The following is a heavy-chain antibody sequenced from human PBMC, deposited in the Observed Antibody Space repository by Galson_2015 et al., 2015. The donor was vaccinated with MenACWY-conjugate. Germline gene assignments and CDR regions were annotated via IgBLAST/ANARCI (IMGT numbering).Heavy chain of an antibody. CDR2: IYYSGST. V-gene: IGHV4-39*07. CDR3: ARDGPGGGNIAFDI. J-gene: IGHJ3*02. Sequence: SETLSLTCTVSGGSISSSSYYWGWIRQPPGKGLEWIGSIYYSGSTYYNPSLKSRVTISVDTSKNQFSLKLSSVTAADTAVYYCARDGPGGGNIAFDIWGQGTMVTVSS. D-gene: IGHD4-23*01. CDR1: GGSISSSSYY.